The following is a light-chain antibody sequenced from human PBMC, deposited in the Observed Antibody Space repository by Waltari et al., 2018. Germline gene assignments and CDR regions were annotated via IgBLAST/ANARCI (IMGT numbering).Light chain of an antibody. Sequence: SALTQPASVSGSPGQSITISCTGTSSDIGGYNYVCWYQQHPGKAPKLLIFDVSNRPSGVSIRFSGSKSGNTASLTISGLQAEDEADYYCSSYGSSSTLEVFGTGTKVTVL. CDR2: DVS. V-gene: IGLV2-14*03. J-gene: IGLJ1*01. CDR1: SSDIGGYNY. CDR3: SSYGSSSTLEV.